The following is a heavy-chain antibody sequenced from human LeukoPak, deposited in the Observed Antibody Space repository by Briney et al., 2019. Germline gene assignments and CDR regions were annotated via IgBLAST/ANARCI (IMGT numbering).Heavy chain of an antibody. CDR2: INHSGNT. CDR3: ARVIDYYDSSGFDY. D-gene: IGHD3-22*01. CDR1: GGSFSGYY. Sequence: SETLSLTCAVYGGSFSGYYWSWIRQPPGKGLEWIGEINHSGNTNYNPSLKSRVTISVDTSKNQFSLKLSSVTAADTAVYYCARVIDYYDSSGFDYWGQGTLVTVSS. J-gene: IGHJ4*02. V-gene: IGHV4-34*01.